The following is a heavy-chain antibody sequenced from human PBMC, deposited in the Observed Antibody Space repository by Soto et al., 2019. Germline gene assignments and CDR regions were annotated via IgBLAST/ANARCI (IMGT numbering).Heavy chain of an antibody. Sequence: GGSLRLSCAASGFTFSSYAMSWVRQAPGKXLEWVSAISGSGGSTYYADSVKGRFTISRDNSKNTLYLQMNSLRAEDTAVYYCAKSGGYSYGYDGDCFDPWGQGTLVTVSS. V-gene: IGHV3-23*01. CDR1: GFTFSSYA. CDR2: ISGSGGST. CDR3: AKSGGYSYGYDGDCFDP. J-gene: IGHJ5*02. D-gene: IGHD5-18*01.